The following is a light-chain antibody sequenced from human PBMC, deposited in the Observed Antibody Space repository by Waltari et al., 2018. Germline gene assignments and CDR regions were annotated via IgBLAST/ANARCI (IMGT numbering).Light chain of an antibody. V-gene: IGLV2-14*01. CDR1: SSDVGFYAF. Sequence: QSALTQPASVSGSPGQSITISCTGPSSDVGFYAFVSWFQQHPAKAPKVMIYKVTNRPSGVSNRFSGSKSANTASLTISGLQAEDEADYYCSSYTRRSYWVFGGGTQLTVL. CDR3: SSYTRRSYWV. CDR2: KVT. J-gene: IGLJ3*02.